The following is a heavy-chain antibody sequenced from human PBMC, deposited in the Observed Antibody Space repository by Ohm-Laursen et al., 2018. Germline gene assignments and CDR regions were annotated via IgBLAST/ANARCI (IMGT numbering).Heavy chain of an antibody. CDR2: INHSGST. CDR1: GGSFSGYY. CDR3: ARRITIFGVVLKPIDYFDY. J-gene: IGHJ4*02. V-gene: IGHV4-34*01. D-gene: IGHD3-3*01. Sequence: TLSLTWAVYGGSFSGYYWSWIRQPPGKGLEWIGEINHSGSTNYNPSLKSRVTISIDTSKNQFSLKLSCVTAADTAVYYCARRITIFGVVLKPIDYFDYWGQGTLVTVSS.